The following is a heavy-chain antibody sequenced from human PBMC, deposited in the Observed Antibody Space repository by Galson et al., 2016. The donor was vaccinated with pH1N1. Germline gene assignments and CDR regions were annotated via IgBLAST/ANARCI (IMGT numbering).Heavy chain of an antibody. CDR2: MTYDGSNA. V-gene: IGHV3-30*03. Sequence: SLRLSCAASGFTFSSYGMHWVRQAPGKGLQWVAVMTYDGSNAYYADSVKGRFTISRDNSKNTLYLQIYTLRPEDTAVYYCARDRDGKGLDSWGQGILVTGSS. CDR3: ARDRDGKGLDS. J-gene: IGHJ4*02. CDR1: GFTFSSYG.